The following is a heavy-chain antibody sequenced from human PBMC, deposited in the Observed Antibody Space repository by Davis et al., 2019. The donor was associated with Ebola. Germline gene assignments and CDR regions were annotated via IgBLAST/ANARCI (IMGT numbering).Heavy chain of an antibody. Sequence: SETLSLTCAVYGGSFSGYYWSWIRQPPGKGLEWIGEINHSGSTNYNPSLKSRVTISVDTSKNQFSLNLSSVTAEDTAVYYCAREGAAAGDLYYYGMDVWGQGTTVTVSS. CDR2: INHSGST. V-gene: IGHV4-34*01. CDR1: GGSFSGYY. J-gene: IGHJ6*02. CDR3: AREGAAAGDLYYYGMDV. D-gene: IGHD6-13*01.